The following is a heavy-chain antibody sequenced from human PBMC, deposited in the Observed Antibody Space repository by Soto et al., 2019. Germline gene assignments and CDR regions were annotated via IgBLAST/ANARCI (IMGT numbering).Heavy chain of an antibody. CDR1: GGSITSSSHF. CDR3: AGQTFTIAAASYGRSNWFDP. D-gene: IGHD6-25*01. Sequence: SETLSLTCTDSGGSITSSSHFWGWVRQPPGKGLEWIGTIYFTGNTYYTPSLKSRLTMSIDTSKNEFSLRLNSVTAADTAVYYCAGQTFTIAAASYGRSNWFDPWGPGTLVPVSS. CDR2: IYFTGNT. V-gene: IGHV4-39*01. J-gene: IGHJ5*02.